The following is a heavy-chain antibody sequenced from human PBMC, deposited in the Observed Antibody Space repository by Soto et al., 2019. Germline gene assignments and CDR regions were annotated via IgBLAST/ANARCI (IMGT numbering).Heavy chain of an antibody. Sequence: ASVKVSCKASGYTFTSYAMHWVRQAPGQRLEWMGWINAGNGNTKYSQKFQGRVTITRDTSASTAYMELSSLRSEDTAVYYCARGTSYDSSGYYTYNWFDPWGQGTPVNV. J-gene: IGHJ5*02. CDR1: GYTFTSYA. V-gene: IGHV1-3*01. CDR3: ARGTSYDSSGYYTYNWFDP. D-gene: IGHD3-22*01. CDR2: INAGNGNT.